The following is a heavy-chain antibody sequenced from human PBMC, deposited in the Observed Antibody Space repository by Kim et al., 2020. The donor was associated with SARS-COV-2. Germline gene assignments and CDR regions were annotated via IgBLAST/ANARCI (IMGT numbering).Heavy chain of an antibody. Sequence: DSVKGRFTISRDNSKNTLYLQMNSLRAEDTAVYYCAKDYDYVWGSYHFDYWGQGTLVTVSS. CDR3: AKDYDYVWGSYHFDY. V-gene: IGHV3-30*02. D-gene: IGHD3-16*02. J-gene: IGHJ4*02.